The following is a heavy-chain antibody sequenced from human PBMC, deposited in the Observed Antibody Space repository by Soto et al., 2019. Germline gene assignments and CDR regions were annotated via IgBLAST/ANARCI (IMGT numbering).Heavy chain of an antibody. D-gene: IGHD1-26*01. V-gene: IGHV3-30-3*01. Sequence: GGSLRLSCAASGFTFSSYAMHWVRQAPGKGLEWVAVISYDGSNKYYADSVKGRFTISRDNSKNTLYLQMNSLRAEDTAVYYCARSNGWELLRGLDYWGQGTLGTSPQ. CDR3: ARSNGWELLRGLDY. J-gene: IGHJ4*02. CDR1: GFTFSSYA. CDR2: ISYDGSNK.